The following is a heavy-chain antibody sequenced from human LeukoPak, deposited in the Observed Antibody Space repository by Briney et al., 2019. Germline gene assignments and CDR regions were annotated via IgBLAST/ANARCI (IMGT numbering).Heavy chain of an antibody. J-gene: IGHJ2*01. CDR2: INPNSGGT. Sequence: ASVKVSCKASGYTFTGYYMHWVRQAPGQGLEWMGWINPNSGGTNYAQKFQGRVTMTRDTSTSTVYMELSSLRSEDTAVYYCARVYYSNSYDYWYFDLWGRGTLVTVSS. CDR1: GYTFTGYY. D-gene: IGHD6-13*01. V-gene: IGHV1-2*02. CDR3: ARVYYSNSYDYWYFDL.